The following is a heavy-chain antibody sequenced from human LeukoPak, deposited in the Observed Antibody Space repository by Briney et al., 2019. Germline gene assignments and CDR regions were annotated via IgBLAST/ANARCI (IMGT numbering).Heavy chain of an antibody. D-gene: IGHD3-3*01. Sequence: ASVKDSCKASGGTFISYAMSWVRQAPGQGLEWMGGIIPIFGTENYAQKFQGRVTITADKSTSTAYMELSSLRSEDTAVYYCARSLFLFLEGSYRSYYYYYMDVWGKGTTVTVSS. CDR1: GGTFISYA. V-gene: IGHV1-69*06. CDR3: ARSLFLFLEGSYRSYYYYYMDV. CDR2: IIPIFGTE. J-gene: IGHJ6*03.